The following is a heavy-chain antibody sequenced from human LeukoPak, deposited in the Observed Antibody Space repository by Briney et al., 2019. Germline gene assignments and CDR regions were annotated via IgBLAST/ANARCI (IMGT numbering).Heavy chain of an antibody. J-gene: IGHJ4*02. CDR2: ISSSSSYI. D-gene: IGHD1-26*01. Sequence: VGSLRLSCAASGFTFSSYSMNWVRQAPGKGLEWVSPISSSSSYIYYADLVKGRFTISRDNAKNSLYLQMNSLRAEDTAVYYCARDVGATTRGAFDYWGQGTLVTVAS. CDR3: ARDVGATTRGAFDY. V-gene: IGHV3-21*01. CDR1: GFTFSSYS.